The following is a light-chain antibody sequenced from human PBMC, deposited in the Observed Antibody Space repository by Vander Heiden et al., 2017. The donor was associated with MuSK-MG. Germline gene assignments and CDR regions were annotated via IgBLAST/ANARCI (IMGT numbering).Light chain of an antibody. J-gene: IGKJ2*01. Sequence: DIQMTQSPSSLSPSVGDRVTITCRASQSISNYLNWYQQEPGKAPKLLIYAASSLESGVPSRFSGSGSGTDFTLTISRLQREDFATYYCQQSYRSPYTFGQGTKLEIK. CDR1: QSISNY. CDR2: AAS. CDR3: QQSYRSPYT. V-gene: IGKV1-39*01.